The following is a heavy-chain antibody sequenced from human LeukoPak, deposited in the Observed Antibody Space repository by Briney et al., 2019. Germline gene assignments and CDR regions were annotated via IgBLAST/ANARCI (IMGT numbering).Heavy chain of an antibody. J-gene: IGHJ4*02. CDR2: IWYDGSNK. V-gene: IGHV3-33*01. CDR1: GFTFSNYG. D-gene: IGHD5-18*01. Sequence: GGSLRLSCAASGFTFSNYGMHWVRQAPGKGLEWVAVIWYDGSNKYYADSVKGRFTISRDNSKDTLYLQMSSLRAEDTAVYYCARSPPDTAMVLDYWGQGTLVTVSS. CDR3: ARSPPDTAMVLDY.